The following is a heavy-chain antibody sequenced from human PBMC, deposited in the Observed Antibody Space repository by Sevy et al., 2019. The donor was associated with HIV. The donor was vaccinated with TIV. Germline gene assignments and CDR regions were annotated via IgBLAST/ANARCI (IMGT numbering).Heavy chain of an antibody. CDR1: GFTFSSYS. D-gene: IGHD3-3*01. CDR3: ARDLTIFGVVILDYYYYYYGMDV. V-gene: IGHV3-21*01. Sequence: GGSLRLSCAASGFTFSSYSMNWVRQAPGKGLEWVSSISSSSSYIYYADSVKGRFTISRDNAKNSLYLQMNSLRAEDTAVYYCARDLTIFGVVILDYYYYYYGMDVWGQGTTVTVSS. CDR2: ISSSSSYI. J-gene: IGHJ6*02.